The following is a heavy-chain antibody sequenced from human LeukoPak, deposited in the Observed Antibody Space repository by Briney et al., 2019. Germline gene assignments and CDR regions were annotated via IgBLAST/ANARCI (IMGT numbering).Heavy chain of an antibody. Sequence: QSGGSLRLSCAASTFTFSSYGMHWVRQAPGKGLEWVAFIQYDGNKRYYADSVKGRFTISRDNSKNTLYLQMNSLRPEDTALYYCANTMYSSAWSPFDYWGRGTLVTVSS. V-gene: IGHV3-30*02. CDR2: IQYDGNKR. J-gene: IGHJ4*02. D-gene: IGHD6-19*01. CDR3: ANTMYSSAWSPFDY. CDR1: TFTFSSYG.